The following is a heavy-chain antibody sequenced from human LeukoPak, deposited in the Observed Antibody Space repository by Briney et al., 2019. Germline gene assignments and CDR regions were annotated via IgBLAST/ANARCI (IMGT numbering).Heavy chain of an antibody. D-gene: IGHD3-9*01. J-gene: IGHJ3*02. CDR3: ARDFAQTYDILTGYSHHAFDI. Sequence: SETLSLTCTVSGGSISSGGYYWSWIRQHPGKGLEWIGYIYYSGSTYYNPSLKSRVTISVDTSKNQFSLKLSSVTAADTAMYYCARDFAQTYDILTGYSHHAFDIWGQGTMVTVSS. CDR2: IYYSGST. V-gene: IGHV4-31*03. CDR1: GGSISSGGYY.